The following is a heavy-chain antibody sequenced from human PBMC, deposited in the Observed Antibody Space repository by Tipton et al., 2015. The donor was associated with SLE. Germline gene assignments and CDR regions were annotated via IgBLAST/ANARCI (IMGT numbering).Heavy chain of an antibody. CDR1: GGSITSYY. CDR2: IDDSGNT. V-gene: IGHV4-59*01. Sequence: TLSLTCTVSGGSITSYYWSWIRQHPGKGLEWIGYIDDSGNTDYTPSLKSRVTISVGTSKNQFSLKLSSVTAADTAMYYCARSHHDILEVDYWGQGTLVTVSS. CDR3: ARSHHDILEVDY. D-gene: IGHD3-9*01. J-gene: IGHJ4*02.